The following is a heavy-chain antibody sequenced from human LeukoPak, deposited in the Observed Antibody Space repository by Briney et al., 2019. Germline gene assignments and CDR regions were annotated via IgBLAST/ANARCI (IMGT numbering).Heavy chain of an antibody. CDR2: INAGNGNT. J-gene: IGHJ1*01. V-gene: IGHV1-3*01. Sequence: ASVKVSCKASGYTFTSYAMHWVRQAPGQRLEWMGWINAGNGNTKYSQKFQGRVTITRDTSISTAYMELSRLRSDDTAVYYCARAGYCSSTSCYEFQHWGQGTLVTVSS. CDR1: GYTFTSYA. D-gene: IGHD2-2*01. CDR3: ARAGYCSSTSCYEFQH.